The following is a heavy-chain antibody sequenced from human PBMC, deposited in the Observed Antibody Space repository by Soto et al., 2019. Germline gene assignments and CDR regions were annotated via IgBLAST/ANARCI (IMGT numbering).Heavy chain of an antibody. D-gene: IGHD3-22*01. J-gene: IGHJ4*02. Sequence: PGGSLRLSCAASEFAFSSYAMSWVRQAPGKGLQWVSSVTSGGATYYADSVKGRFTVSRDNSKNMLFLQMNSLRAADTAVYYCARVDRPYYYDPRKSAYYFDYWGQGTLVTVSS. CDR1: EFAFSSYA. CDR3: ARVDRPYYYDPRKSAYYFDY. CDR2: VTSGGAT. V-gene: IGHV3-23*01.